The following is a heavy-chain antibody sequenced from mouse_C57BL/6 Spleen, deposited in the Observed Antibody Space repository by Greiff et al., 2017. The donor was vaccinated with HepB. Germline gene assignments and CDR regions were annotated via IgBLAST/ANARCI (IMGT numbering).Heavy chain of an antibody. D-gene: IGHD4-1*01. Sequence: EVQVVESEGGLVQPGSSMKLSCTASGFTFSDYYMAWVRQVPEKGLEWVANINYDGSSTYYLDSLKSRFIISRDNAKNILYLQMSSLKSEDTATYYCAREGTGASFDYWGQGTTLTVSS. CDR2: INYDGSST. CDR3: AREGTGASFDY. V-gene: IGHV5-16*01. CDR1: GFTFSDYY. J-gene: IGHJ2*01.